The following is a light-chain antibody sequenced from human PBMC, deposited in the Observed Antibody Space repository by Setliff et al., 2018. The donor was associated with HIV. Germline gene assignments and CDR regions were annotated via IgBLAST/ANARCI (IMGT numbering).Light chain of an antibody. CDR1: SSDVGSYNL. CDR2: EGS. Sequence: QSVLTQPASVSGSPGQSITISCTGTSSDVGSYNLVSWYQQHPGKAPKLMIYEGSKRPSGVSNRFSGSKSGNTASLTISGLQAEDEADYYCCSYAGSSTTYGFGTGTKV. J-gene: IGLJ1*01. CDR3: CSYAGSSTTYG. V-gene: IGLV2-23*01.